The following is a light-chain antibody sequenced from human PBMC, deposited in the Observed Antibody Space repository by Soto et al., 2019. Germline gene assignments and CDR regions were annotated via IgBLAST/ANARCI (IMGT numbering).Light chain of an antibody. CDR2: KAS. J-gene: IGKJ1*01. CDR3: QQYDSYSWT. V-gene: IGKV1-5*03. CDR1: QTISSW. Sequence: DIQMTQSPSTLSGSVGDRVTITCRASQTISSWLAWYQQKPGKAPKLLIYKASTLKSGVPSRFSGSGSGTEFTLTISSLQPDDFATYYCQQYDSYSWTLDQGTKVDIK.